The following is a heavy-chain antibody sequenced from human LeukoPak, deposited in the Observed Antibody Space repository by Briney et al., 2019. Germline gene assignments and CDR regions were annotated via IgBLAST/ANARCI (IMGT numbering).Heavy chain of an antibody. CDR1: GGSFSGYY. CDR2: INHSGST. D-gene: IGHD2-2*02. Sequence: SETLSLTCAVYGGSFSGYYWSWIRQPPGKGLEWIGEINHSGSTNYNPSLKSRVTISVDTSKNQFSLKLSSVTAADTAVYYCARLCCSSTSCYKGDYWGQGTLVTVSS. V-gene: IGHV4-34*01. CDR3: ARLCCSSTSCYKGDY. J-gene: IGHJ4*02.